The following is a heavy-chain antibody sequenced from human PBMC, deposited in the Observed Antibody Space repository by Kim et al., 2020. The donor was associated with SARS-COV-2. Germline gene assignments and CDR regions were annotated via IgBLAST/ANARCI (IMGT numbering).Heavy chain of an antibody. CDR2: STI. CDR3: AFEWAAATY. D-gene: IGHD6-13*01. Sequence: STIYYADSVKGRFTISRDNAKNSLYLQMNSLRAEDTAVYYCAFEWAAATYWGQGTLVTVSS. J-gene: IGHJ4*02. V-gene: IGHV3-11*04.